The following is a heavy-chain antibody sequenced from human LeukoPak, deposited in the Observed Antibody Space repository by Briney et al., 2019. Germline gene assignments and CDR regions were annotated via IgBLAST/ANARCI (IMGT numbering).Heavy chain of an antibody. J-gene: IGHJ4*02. CDR1: GFTFSSYA. Sequence: PGGSLTLSCAASGFTFSSYAMSWVRQAPGKGLEWVSAISGSGGSTYYADSVKGRFTISRDNSNNTLYLQMNSLRSEDTAVDYCAKYSGYSYGYAIIDYCGQGTLVTVSS. D-gene: IGHD5-18*01. CDR3: AKYSGYSYGYAIIDY. V-gene: IGHV3-23*01. CDR2: ISGSGGST.